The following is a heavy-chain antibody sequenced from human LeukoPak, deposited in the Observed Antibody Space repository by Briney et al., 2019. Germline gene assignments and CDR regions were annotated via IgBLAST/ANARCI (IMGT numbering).Heavy chain of an antibody. CDR3: ARDTKYGDYVGYFDY. J-gene: IGHJ4*02. CDR1: GFTFTNFW. Sequence: GGSLRLSCAASGFTFTNFWMSWVRQAPGKGLEWVANIKQDGSEKYYVDSVKGRFTISRDNAKNSLYLQMNSLRAEDTAVYYCARDTKYGDYVGYFDYWGQGTLVTVSS. CDR2: IKQDGSEK. V-gene: IGHV3-7*01. D-gene: IGHD4-17*01.